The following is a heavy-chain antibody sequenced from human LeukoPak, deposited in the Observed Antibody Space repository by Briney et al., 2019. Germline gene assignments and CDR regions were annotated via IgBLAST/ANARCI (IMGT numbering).Heavy chain of an antibody. Sequence: ASVKVSCKASGYTFTSYYMHWVRQAPGQGLEWMGWINPNSGGTNYAQKFQGRVTMTRDTSISTAYMELSRLRSDDTAVYYCARSVGATPPFDYWGQGTLVTVSS. CDR3: ARSVGATPPFDY. CDR1: GYTFTSYY. J-gene: IGHJ4*02. D-gene: IGHD1-26*01. V-gene: IGHV1-2*02. CDR2: INPNSGGT.